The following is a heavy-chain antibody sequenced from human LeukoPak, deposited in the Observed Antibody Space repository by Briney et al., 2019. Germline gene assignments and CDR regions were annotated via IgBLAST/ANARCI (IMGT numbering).Heavy chain of an antibody. J-gene: IGHJ4*02. CDR3: ARAPGYGAAYYFDY. CDR1: GYTFTSYY. D-gene: IGHD1-1*01. CDR2: INPSGGTT. Sequence: ASVKVSCKASGYTFTSYYMHWVRQAPGQGLEWMGGINPSGGTTSYAQKFQGRITMTRDMSTSTVYMELSSLRSEDTAVYYCARAPGYGAAYYFDYWGQGTLVTVSS. V-gene: IGHV1-46*01.